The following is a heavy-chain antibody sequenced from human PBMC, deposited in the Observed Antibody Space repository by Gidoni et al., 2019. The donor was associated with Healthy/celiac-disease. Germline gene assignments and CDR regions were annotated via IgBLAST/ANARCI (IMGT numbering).Heavy chain of an antibody. D-gene: IGHD2-2*01. J-gene: IGHJ5*02. CDR1: GFTFISYS. V-gene: IGHV3-21*01. CDR2: ISSSSSYI. Sequence: EVQLVESGGGLVKPGGSLSLSCAASGFTFISYSMNWVRQAPGKGLEWVSSISSSSSYIYYADSVKGRFTISRDNAKNSLYLQMNSLRAEDTAVYYCARDRVVVVPAAMFWFDPWGQGTLVTVSS. CDR3: ARDRVVVVPAAMFWFDP.